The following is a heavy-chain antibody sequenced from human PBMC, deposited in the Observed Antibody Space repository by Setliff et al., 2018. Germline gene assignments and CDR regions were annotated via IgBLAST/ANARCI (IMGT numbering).Heavy chain of an antibody. CDR1: GFAFSDWW. V-gene: IGHV3-7*01. CDR3: ARGSLSGTTYPSDY. CDR2: INQPGNDI. D-gene: IGHD1-7*01. J-gene: IGHJ4*02. Sequence: GGSLRLSCAASGFAFSDWWMSWFRQAPGKGPEWVASINQPGNDIYYAHSVRGRLTVSRDNAKNSLYLQLDSLTADDTAVYYCARGSLSGTTYPSDYWGQGTLVTVSS.